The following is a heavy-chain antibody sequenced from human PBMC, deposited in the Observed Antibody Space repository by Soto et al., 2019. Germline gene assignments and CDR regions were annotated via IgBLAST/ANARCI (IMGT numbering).Heavy chain of an antibody. V-gene: IGHV1-46*01. CDR3: ARDSGNGTNWYEGYVDS. CDR2: INPSGGST. D-gene: IGHD6-13*01. J-gene: IGHJ4*02. CDR1: GYTFTNFF. Sequence: QVQLVQSGAEVKKPGASVKVSCMASGYTFTNFFIHWVRQAPGQGLEWMGIINPSGGSTGYAQIFQGSVTMTRDTSTSTVYMELSSRRSEDTGMFSCARDSGNGTNWYEGYVDSWGQGTLVTVSS.